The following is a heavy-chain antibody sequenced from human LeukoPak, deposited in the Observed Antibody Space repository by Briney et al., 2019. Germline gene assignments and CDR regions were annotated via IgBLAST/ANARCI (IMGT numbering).Heavy chain of an antibody. D-gene: IGHD3-22*01. J-gene: IGHJ5*02. CDR1: GYTFTSYD. CDR2: MNPNSGNT. Sequence: ASVKVSCKASGYTFTSYDINWVRQATGQGLEWMGWMNPNSGNTGYAQKFQGRVTITRNTSISTAYMELSSLRSEDTAVYYCARSRGRAPMKWFDPWGQGTLVTVSS. CDR3: ARSRGRAPMKWFDP. V-gene: IGHV1-8*03.